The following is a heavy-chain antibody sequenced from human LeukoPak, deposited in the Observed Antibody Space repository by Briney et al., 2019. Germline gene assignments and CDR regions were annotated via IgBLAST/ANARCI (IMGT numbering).Heavy chain of an antibody. D-gene: IGHD3-22*01. V-gene: IGHV3-21*01. CDR1: GSNFSSYS. J-gene: IGHJ4*02. Sequence: PGGSLRLSCAASGSNFSSYSMNWVRQAPGKGLEWVSSISSSSSFRYYADSVKGRFTISRDNAKNSLYLRMNSLRAEDTAVYYCARESSGYFYWGQGTLVTVSS. CDR3: ARESSGYFY. CDR2: ISSSSSFR.